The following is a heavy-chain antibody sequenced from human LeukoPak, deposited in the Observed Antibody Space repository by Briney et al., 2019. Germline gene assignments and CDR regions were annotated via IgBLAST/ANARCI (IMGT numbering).Heavy chain of an antibody. CDR1: GGYFSGYY. Sequence: SETLSLTCAVYGGYFSGYYWSWIRQPPGKGLEWIGEINHSGSTNYNPSLKIRVTITVDTSKNQFSLKLSSVTAADTAVYYCARGSHSSGWYVNYYYYMDVWGKGTTVTVSS. V-gene: IGHV4-34*01. CDR2: INHSGST. J-gene: IGHJ6*03. CDR3: ARGSHSSGWYVNYYYYMDV. D-gene: IGHD6-19*01.